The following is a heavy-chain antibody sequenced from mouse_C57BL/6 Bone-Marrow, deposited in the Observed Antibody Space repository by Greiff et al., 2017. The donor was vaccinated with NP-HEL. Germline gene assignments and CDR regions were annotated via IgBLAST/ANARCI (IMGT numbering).Heavy chain of an antibody. J-gene: IGHJ1*03. V-gene: IGHV1-81*01. D-gene: IGHD2-10*01. CDR3: SNTYCRYFDV. CDR2: IYPRSGNT. CDR1: GYTFTSYG. Sequence: QVQLQQSGAELARPGASVKLSCTASGYTFTSYGISWVKQRPGQGLEWIGEIYPRSGNTYYTAKFKGKATLTADKSSSTAYMELRSLTSEDSAVYFCSNTYCRYFDVWGTGTTVTVSS.